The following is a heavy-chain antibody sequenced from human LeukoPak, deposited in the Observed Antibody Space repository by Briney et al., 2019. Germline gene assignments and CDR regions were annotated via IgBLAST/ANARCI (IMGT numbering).Heavy chain of an antibody. CDR2: IYHSGST. J-gene: IGHJ4*02. CDR3: ARGGGYASPIGY. Sequence: SETLSLTCTLSGGSISTYYWSWIRQPPGKGLEWIGYIYHSGSTNYNPSLKSRVTISVDTSKNQFSLKLSSVTAADTAVYYCARGGGYASPIGYWGQGTLVAVSS. D-gene: IGHD5-12*01. CDR1: GGSISTYY. V-gene: IGHV4-59*01.